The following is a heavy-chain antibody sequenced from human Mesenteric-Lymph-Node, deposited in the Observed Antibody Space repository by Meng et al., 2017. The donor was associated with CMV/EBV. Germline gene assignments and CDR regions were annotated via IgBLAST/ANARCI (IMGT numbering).Heavy chain of an antibody. CDR2: NYWDDDK. CDR1: GFSLSTSGVG. CDR3: AHSSGIAAAGPFYFDY. J-gene: IGHJ4*02. Sequence: QITLNQSGPTLVKPTHTLTLTCTFSGFSLSTSGVGVGWIRQPPGKALEWLTLNYWDDDKRYSPSLKSRLTITKDTSKNQVVLTMTNMDPVDTATYYCAHSSGIAAAGPFYFDYWGQGTLVTVSS. V-gene: IGHV2-5*02. D-gene: IGHD6-13*01.